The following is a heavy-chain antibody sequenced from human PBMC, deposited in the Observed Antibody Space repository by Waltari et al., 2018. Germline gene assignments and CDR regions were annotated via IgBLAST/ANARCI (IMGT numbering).Heavy chain of an antibody. Sequence: QVQLVESGGGVVQPGRSLRLSCAASGFTFSSYGMPWVRQAPGKGLEWVAVISYDGSNKYYADSVKGRFTISRDNSKNTLYLQMNSLRAEDTAVYYCAKDLRYYGSGSYWPDYWGQGTLVTVSS. D-gene: IGHD3-10*01. CDR3: AKDLRYYGSGSYWPDY. V-gene: IGHV3-30*18. CDR1: GFTFSSYG. J-gene: IGHJ4*02. CDR2: ISYDGSNK.